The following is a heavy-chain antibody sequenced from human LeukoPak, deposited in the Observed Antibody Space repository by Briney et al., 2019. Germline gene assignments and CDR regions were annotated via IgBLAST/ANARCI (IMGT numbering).Heavy chain of an antibody. CDR3: ARGVGLTQGGAFDF. CDR1: GGSISSSSYY. Sequence: SETLSLTCTVSGGSISSSSYYWGWIRQPPGKGLEWIGSIYYSGSKSSLKSRVTISVDTSKNQLSLKLTSVTAADTAVYYCARGVGLTQGGAFDFWGQGTLVTVSS. J-gene: IGHJ4*02. CDR2: IYYSGS. V-gene: IGHV4-39*07. D-gene: IGHD3-16*01.